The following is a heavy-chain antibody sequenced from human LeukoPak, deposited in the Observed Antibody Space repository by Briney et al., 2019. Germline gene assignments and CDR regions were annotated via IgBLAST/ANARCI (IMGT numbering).Heavy chain of an antibody. CDR1: VFTFSIYA. J-gene: IGHJ3*02. D-gene: IGHD3-16*02. V-gene: IGHV3-23*01. CDR3: AKAIVRWAGNAFDI. Sequence: GVSPRLSCAASVFTFSIYAMSWVRQAPGKGLEGVSAISGSGGSTYYADSVKGRFTISRDNSKNTLYLQMNSLRAEDTAVYYRAKAIVRWAGNAFDIWGQGTMVAVSS. CDR2: ISGSGGST.